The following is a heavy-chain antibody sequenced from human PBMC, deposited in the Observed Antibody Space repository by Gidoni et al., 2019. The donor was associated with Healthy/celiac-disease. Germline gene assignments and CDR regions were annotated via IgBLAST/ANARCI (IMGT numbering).Heavy chain of an antibody. J-gene: IGHJ4*02. V-gene: IGHV4-61*02. CDR2: IYTSGST. CDR1: GGSINSGSYY. Sequence: QVQLQASGPGLVKPSQTLSLTCTVPGGSINSGSYYWSWIRHPAGKGLEWIGRIYTSGSTNYNPSLKSRVTISVDTSKNQFSLKLSSVTAADTAVYYCARDWDDYYGSGGFDYWGQGTLVTVSS. D-gene: IGHD3-10*01. CDR3: ARDWDDYYGSGGFDY.